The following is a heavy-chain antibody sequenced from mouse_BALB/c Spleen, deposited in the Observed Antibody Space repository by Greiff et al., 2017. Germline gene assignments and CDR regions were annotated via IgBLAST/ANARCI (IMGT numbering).Heavy chain of an antibody. J-gene: IGHJ2*01. D-gene: IGHD1-1*01. CDR2: IYPGDGDT. CDR1: GYAFSSYW. Sequence: QVHVKQSGAELVRPGSTVKISCKASGYAFSSYWMNWVKQRPGQGLEWIGQIYPGDGDTNYNGKFKGKATLTADKSSSTAYMQLSSLTSEDSAVYFCARGYYGSDYWGQGTTLTVSS. V-gene: IGHV1-80*01. CDR3: ARGYYGSDY.